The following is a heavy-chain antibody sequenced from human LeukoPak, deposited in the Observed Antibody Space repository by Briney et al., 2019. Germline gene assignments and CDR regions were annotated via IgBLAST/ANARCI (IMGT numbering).Heavy chain of an antibody. V-gene: IGHV1-2*02. CDR2: INPNSGDT. CDR1: GYTFTGYY. J-gene: IGHJ4*02. CDR3: ARALETMGAKRYFDY. Sequence: ASAKVSCKPSGYTFTGYYMHWVRQAPGQGLEWMGWINPNSGDTNYAQKFQGRVTMTSDTSISTAYMALSGLRSDDTAVYYCARALETMGAKRYFDYWGQGTLVTVSS. D-gene: IGHD3-16*01.